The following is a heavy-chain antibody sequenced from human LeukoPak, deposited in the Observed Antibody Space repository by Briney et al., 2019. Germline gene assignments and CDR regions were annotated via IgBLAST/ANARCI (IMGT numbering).Heavy chain of an antibody. J-gene: IGHJ4*02. CDR2: IKQDGSEK. D-gene: IGHD3-3*01. Sequence: GGSLRLSCAASGFTFSSYWTSWVRQAPGKGLEWVANIKQDGSEKYYVDSVKGRFTISRDNAKNSLYLQMNSLRAEDTAVYYCARAQFPLRFLEWLFQPFFDYWGQGTLVTVSS. CDR3: ARAQFPLRFLEWLFQPFFDY. CDR1: GFTFSSYW. V-gene: IGHV3-7*01.